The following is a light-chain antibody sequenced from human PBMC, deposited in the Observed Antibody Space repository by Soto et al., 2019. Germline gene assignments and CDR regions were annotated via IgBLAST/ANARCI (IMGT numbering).Light chain of an antibody. CDR1: QSVSSSY. CDR2: GAS. CDR3: QQYGSSPLT. Sequence: EIVLTQSPGTLSLSPGERATLSCRASQSVSSSYLAWYQQKPGQAPRLLIYGASSRATGIPDRFSGSGSGTDFTLTIPRLEPEDFASYYCQQYGSSPLTFGRGTKADIK. V-gene: IGKV3-20*01. J-gene: IGKJ4*02.